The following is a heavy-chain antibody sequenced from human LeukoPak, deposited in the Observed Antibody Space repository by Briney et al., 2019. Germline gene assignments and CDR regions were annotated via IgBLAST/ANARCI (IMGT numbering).Heavy chain of an antibody. Sequence: ASVKVSCKVSGYTLTELSMHWVRQAPGKGLEWMGGFDPEDGETIYAQKFQGRVTMTEDTSTDTAYMELSSLRSEDTAVYYCARHQPGIAAADQGFDPWGQGTLVTVSS. CDR1: GYTLTELS. V-gene: IGHV1-24*01. D-gene: IGHD6-13*01. CDR3: ARHQPGIAAADQGFDP. J-gene: IGHJ5*02. CDR2: FDPEDGET.